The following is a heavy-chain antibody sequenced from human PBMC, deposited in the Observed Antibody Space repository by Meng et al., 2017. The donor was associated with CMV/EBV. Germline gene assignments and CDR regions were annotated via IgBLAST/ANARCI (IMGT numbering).Heavy chain of an antibody. CDR1: GYTFTSYY. D-gene: IGHD2-2*01. CDR3: ASAGCSSTSCHKGDAFDI. V-gene: IGHV1-46*01. Sequence: ASVKVSCKASGYTFTSYYMHWVRQAPGQGLEWMGIINPSGGSTSYAQKFQGRVTMTRDTSTSTVYMELSSLRSGDTAVYYCASAGCSSTSCHKGDAFDIWGQGTMVTVSS. CDR2: INPSGGST. J-gene: IGHJ3*02.